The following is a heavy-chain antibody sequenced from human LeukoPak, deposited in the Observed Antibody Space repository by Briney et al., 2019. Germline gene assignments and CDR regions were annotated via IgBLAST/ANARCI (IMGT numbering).Heavy chain of an antibody. CDR3: ARATAENDH. V-gene: IGHV1-2*02. CDR1: GYTFTGYY. J-gene: IGHJ4*02. Sequence: WASVKVSCKASGYTFTGYYLHWVRQAPGQGLEWMGWLNPKTGGTSYAQKFQGRVTMTRDTSISTVNMELSRLTSDDTAVYYCARATAENDHWGQGTLVTVPS. CDR2: LNPKTGGT. D-gene: IGHD1-14*01.